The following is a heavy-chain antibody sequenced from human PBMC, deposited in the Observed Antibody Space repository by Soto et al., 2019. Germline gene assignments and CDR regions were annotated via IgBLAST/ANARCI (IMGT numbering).Heavy chain of an antibody. CDR2: INPSGST. D-gene: IGHD1-26*01. CDR3: ARGREGGGAS. V-gene: IGHV4-34*01. Sequence: QVQLQQWGAGLLKPSETLSLTCGVYGGSFSGNYWSWIRQPPGEGLEWIGEINPSGSTTYSPSLKRRATISADTSKNQFSLTLSSVIAADTAVYYCARGREGGGASWGQGTLVTVSS. J-gene: IGHJ5*02. CDR1: GGSFSGNY.